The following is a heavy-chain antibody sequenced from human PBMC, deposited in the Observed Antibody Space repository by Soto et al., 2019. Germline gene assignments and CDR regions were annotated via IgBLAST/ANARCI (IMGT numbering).Heavy chain of an antibody. J-gene: IGHJ6*02. CDR1: GYTFTSYG. Sequence: QVQLVQSGAEVKKPGASVKVSCKASGYTFTSYGISWVRQAPGQGLEWMGWISAYNGNTNYAQKLQGRVTMTTDTATSTAYMELRSLRSDDTAVYYCARDSQLERRRFYYYGMDVWGQGTTVTVSS. V-gene: IGHV1-18*01. CDR3: ARDSQLERRRFYYYGMDV. CDR2: ISAYNGNT. D-gene: IGHD1-1*01.